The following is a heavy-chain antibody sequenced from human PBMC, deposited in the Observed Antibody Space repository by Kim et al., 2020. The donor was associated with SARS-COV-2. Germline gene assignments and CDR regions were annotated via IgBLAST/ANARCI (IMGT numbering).Heavy chain of an antibody. CDR1: GYTFTSYG. CDR2: ISAYNGNT. D-gene: IGHD3-10*01. Sequence: ASVKVSCKASGYTFTSYGISWVRQAPGQGLEWMGWISAYNGNTNYAQKLQGRVTMTTDTSTSTAYMELRSLRSDDTAVYYCARDAAGGISVYYGSGSYYPDYWGQGTLVTVSS. CDR3: ARDAAGGISVYYGSGSYYPDY. J-gene: IGHJ4*02. V-gene: IGHV1-18*04.